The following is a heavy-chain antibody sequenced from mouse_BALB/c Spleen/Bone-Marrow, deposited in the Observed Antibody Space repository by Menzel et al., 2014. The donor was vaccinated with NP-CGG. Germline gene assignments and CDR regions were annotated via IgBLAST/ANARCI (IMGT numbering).Heavy chain of an antibody. CDR1: GFTFSTYG. CDR2: ISSGGGYT. CDR3: TRQRNWDHYAMDY. Sequence: DVHLVESGGDLVKPGGSLKLSCAASGFTFSTYGRSWVRQTPDKRLEWVATISSGGGYTYYPDSVKGRFTISRDNANNTLYLQMSSLKSEDTAMYYCTRQRNWDHYAMDYWGQGTSVTVSS. D-gene: IGHD4-1*01. V-gene: IGHV5-6*01. J-gene: IGHJ4*01.